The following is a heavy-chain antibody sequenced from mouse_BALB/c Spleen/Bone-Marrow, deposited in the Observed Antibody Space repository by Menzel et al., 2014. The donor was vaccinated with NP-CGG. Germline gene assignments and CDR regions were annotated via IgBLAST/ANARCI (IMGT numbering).Heavy chain of an antibody. CDR1: GFNIKDTY. J-gene: IGHJ4*01. V-gene: IGHV14-3*02. CDR3: ARWEYYAMYD. CDR2: IDPANGNT. Sequence: VQLQQSGAELVKPGASVKLSCTASGFNIKDTYMHWVKQRPEQGLEWLGRIDPANGNTKYDPKFQGKATIPADTTSITDYLQLSSLTSEDSAVYYFARWEYYAMYDWSQGTPVTVSS. D-gene: IGHD4-1*01.